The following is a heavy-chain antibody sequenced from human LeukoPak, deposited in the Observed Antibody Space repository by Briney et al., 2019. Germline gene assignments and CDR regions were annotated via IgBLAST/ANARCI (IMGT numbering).Heavy chain of an antibody. CDR1: GFTFSSYG. CDR3: ARDYYDSSGYSDP. CDR2: IWYGGSNK. J-gene: IGHJ5*02. Sequence: GRSLRLSCAASGFTFSSYGMHWVRQAPGKGLEWVAVIWYGGSNKYYADSVKGRFTISRDNSKNTLYLQMNSLRAEDTAVYYCARDYYDSSGYSDPWGQGTLVTVSS. D-gene: IGHD3-22*01. V-gene: IGHV3-33*08.